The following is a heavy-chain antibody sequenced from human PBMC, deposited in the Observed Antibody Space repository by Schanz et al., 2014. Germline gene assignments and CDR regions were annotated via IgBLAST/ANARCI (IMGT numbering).Heavy chain of an antibody. V-gene: IGHV1-69*02. CDR2: IIPILGIA. J-gene: IGHJ5*02. CDR3: ARGQRRTIGRPFGP. Sequence: QVQLVQSEAEVKKPGSSVKVSCKASGGTFSSYTISWVRQAPGQGLEWMGRIIPILGIANYAQKFQGRLTMTRDTSTSTVYMELSSLRSEDTAVYYCARGQRRTIGRPFGPWGQGTLVTVSS. CDR1: GGTFSSYT. D-gene: IGHD6-25*01.